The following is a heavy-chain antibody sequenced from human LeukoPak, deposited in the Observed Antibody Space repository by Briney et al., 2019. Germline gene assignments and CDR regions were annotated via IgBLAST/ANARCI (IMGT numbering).Heavy chain of an antibody. J-gene: IGHJ5*02. Sequence: GGSLRLSCAASGFTFSSYGMHWVRQAPGKGLEWVAVISYDGSNKYYADSVKGRFTISRDNSKNTLYLQMNSLRAEDTAVYYCAKDSYGSGSYYYNWFDPWGQGTLVTVSS. V-gene: IGHV3-30*18. D-gene: IGHD3-10*01. CDR1: GFTFSSYG. CDR3: AKDSYGSGSYYYNWFDP. CDR2: ISYDGSNK.